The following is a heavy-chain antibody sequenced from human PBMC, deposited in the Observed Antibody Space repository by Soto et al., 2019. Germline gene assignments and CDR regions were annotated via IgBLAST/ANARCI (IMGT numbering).Heavy chain of an antibody. Sequence: SETLSLTCTVSGGSLSSSSYYWGLIRQPPGKGLEWIGSIYYRGNTYYNPSLQTRVTISVDKSRSQFSLKLNSVSAADSAVYFCARLEGLATISYYFDFWGPGALVTVSS. J-gene: IGHJ4*02. V-gene: IGHV4-39*01. CDR2: IYYRGNT. CDR3: ARLEGLATISYYFDF. CDR1: GGSLSSSSYY. D-gene: IGHD3-9*01.